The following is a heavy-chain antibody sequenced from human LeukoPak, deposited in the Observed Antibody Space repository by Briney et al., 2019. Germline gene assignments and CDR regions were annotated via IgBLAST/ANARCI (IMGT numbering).Heavy chain of an antibody. CDR3: ATARTVDMVMASSFDY. V-gene: IGHV1-2*02. J-gene: IGHJ4*02. Sequence: ASVKVSCKASGYTFTDYYMHWVRQAPGQGLEWMGWINPNSGGTNYAQKFQGRVTMTRDTSISTAYMELSRLRSDDTAVYYCATARTVDMVMASSFDYWGQGTLVTVSS. D-gene: IGHD5-12*01. CDR2: INPNSGGT. CDR1: GYTFTDYY.